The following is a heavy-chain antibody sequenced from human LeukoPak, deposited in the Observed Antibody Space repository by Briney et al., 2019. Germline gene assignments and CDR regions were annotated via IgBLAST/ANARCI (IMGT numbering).Heavy chain of an antibody. Sequence: PSETRSLTCTVSGGAISSGDFYWSWIRQPPGKGLEWIGYIYYSGNPYYNPSLKSRVTISVDTSKNQFSLKLSSVTAAGTALYYCARDRANYADYRHTFDIWGQGTMVTVSS. D-gene: IGHD4-17*01. CDR1: GGAISSGDFY. CDR3: ARDRANYADYRHTFDI. CDR2: IYYSGNP. V-gene: IGHV4-30-4*01. J-gene: IGHJ3*02.